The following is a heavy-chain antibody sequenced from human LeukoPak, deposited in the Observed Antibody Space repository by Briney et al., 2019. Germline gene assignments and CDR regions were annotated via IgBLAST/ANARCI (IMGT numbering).Heavy chain of an antibody. J-gene: IGHJ5*02. V-gene: IGHV1-8*01. Sequence: ASVKVSCKASGYTFTSYDINWVRQATGQGLEWMGWMNPNSGNTGSAQRFQGRITMTRDTSISAAYMELSSLRSEDTAVYYCARGPLVRLPSSFDPWGQGTLVTVSS. D-gene: IGHD3-16*02. CDR1: GYTFTSYD. CDR2: MNPNSGNT. CDR3: ARGPLVRLPSSFDP.